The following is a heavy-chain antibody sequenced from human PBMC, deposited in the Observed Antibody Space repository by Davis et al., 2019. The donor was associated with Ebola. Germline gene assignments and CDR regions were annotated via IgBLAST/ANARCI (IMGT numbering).Heavy chain of an antibody. Sequence: GESLKISCAASGFTVSSNYMSWVRQAPGKGLEWVSVIYSGGSTYYADSVKGRFTISRDNSKNTLYLQMNSLRAEDTAVYYCARFRSGSYLADAFDIWGQGTMVTVSS. V-gene: IGHV3-53*01. D-gene: IGHD1-26*01. CDR3: ARFRSGSYLADAFDI. CDR1: GFTVSSNY. CDR2: IYSGGST. J-gene: IGHJ3*02.